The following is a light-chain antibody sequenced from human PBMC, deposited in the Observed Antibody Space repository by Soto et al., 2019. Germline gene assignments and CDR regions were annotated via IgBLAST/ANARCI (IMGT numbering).Light chain of an antibody. CDR1: QSISRY. Sequence: DIQMTQSPSSLSASVGDRVTITCRASQSISRYLNWYQQKPGKAPKLLIYAASSLQSGVPSRFSGSGSGTDFTHTISSLQPEDSATYYCQQSYSTPRLFTFGQGTNLEI. CDR3: QQSYSTPRLFT. CDR2: AAS. J-gene: IGKJ2*01. V-gene: IGKV1-39*01.